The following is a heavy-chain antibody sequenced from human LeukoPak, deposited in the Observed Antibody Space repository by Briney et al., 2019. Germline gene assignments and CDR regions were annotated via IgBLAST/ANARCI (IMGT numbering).Heavy chain of an antibody. V-gene: IGHV4-30-2*01. CDR3: ARGGSEIDAFDI. Sequence: PSETLSLTCTVSGGSISSGGYYWSWIRQPPGKGLEWIGYIYHSGSTYYNPSLKSRVTISVDRSKNQFSLKLSSVTAADTAVYYCARGGSEIDAFDIWGQGTMVTVSS. J-gene: IGHJ3*02. D-gene: IGHD2-15*01. CDR2: IYHSGST. CDR1: GGSISSGGYY.